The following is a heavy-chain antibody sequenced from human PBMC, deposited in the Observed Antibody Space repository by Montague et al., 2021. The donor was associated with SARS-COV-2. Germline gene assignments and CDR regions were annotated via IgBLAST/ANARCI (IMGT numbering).Heavy chain of an antibody. V-gene: IGHV4-31*03. Sequence: TLSLTCTVSGGSISSGGYYWSWIRQHPGKGLEWIGYIYYSGSTYYNPSLKSRVTISVDTSKNQYSLKLSSVTAADTAVYYCARARITMIVVVNAFDIWGQGTMVTVSS. CDR3: ARARITMIVVVNAFDI. CDR1: GGSISSGGYY. J-gene: IGHJ3*02. D-gene: IGHD3-22*01. CDR2: IYYSGST.